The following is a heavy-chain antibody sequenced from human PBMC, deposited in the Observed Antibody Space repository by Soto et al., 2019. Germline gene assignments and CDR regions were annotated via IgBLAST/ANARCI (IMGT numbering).Heavy chain of an antibody. CDR2: ISSTTNYI. V-gene: IGHV3-21*06. CDR1: GFTFTRYS. CDR3: ARESEDLSSNLDY. J-gene: IGHJ4*02. Sequence: EVLLVESGGGLVKPGGSLRLSCAASGFTFTRYSMNWVRQAPGKGLEWVASISSTTNYIYYGESLKGRLTISRGNAKNSMYLQMNNLRAEDTAVYYCARESEDLSSNLDYWGQGTLVTVSS.